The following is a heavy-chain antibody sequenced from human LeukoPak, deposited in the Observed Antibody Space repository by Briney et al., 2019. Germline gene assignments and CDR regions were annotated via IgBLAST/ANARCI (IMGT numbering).Heavy chain of an antibody. V-gene: IGHV4-34*01. CDR3: ASRYYVDTAMVTGGFDI. CDR2: INHSGST. Sequence: SETLSLTCAVYGGSFSGYYWSWIRQPPGKGLEWIGEINHSGSTNYNPSLKSRVTISVDTSKNQFSLKLSSVTAADTAVYYCASRYYVDTAMVTGGFDIGGQGTMVTVSS. CDR1: GGSFSGYY. D-gene: IGHD5-18*01. J-gene: IGHJ3*02.